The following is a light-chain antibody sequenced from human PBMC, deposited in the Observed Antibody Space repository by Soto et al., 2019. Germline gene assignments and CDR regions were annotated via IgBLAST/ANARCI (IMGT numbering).Light chain of an antibody. CDR3: QQSYSAQYT. V-gene: IGKV1-33*01. CDR1: QDISNY. J-gene: IGKJ2*01. Sequence: DIQMTQSPSSLSASVGDRVTITCQASQDISNYLNWYQQKPGKAPKLLIYDASNLETGVPSRFSGSGSGTDFTFTISSLQPEDIATYFCQQSYSAQYTFGQGTKLEIK. CDR2: DAS.